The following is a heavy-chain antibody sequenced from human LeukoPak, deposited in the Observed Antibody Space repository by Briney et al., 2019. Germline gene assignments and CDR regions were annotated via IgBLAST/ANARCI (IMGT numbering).Heavy chain of an antibody. CDR2: INPRGGSR. J-gene: IGHJ3*02. V-gene: IGHV1-46*01. Sequence: GASVHVSCKASGYTFTSYYMHWVRQAPGQGLEWMGIINPRGGSRSYAQKFQGRVTMTRDTSTSTVYMELSSLRSEDTAVYYCARGSIVGAKTLGFGAFDIWGQGTMVTVSS. CDR1: GYTFTSYY. CDR3: ARGSIVGAKTLGFGAFDI. D-gene: IGHD1-26*01.